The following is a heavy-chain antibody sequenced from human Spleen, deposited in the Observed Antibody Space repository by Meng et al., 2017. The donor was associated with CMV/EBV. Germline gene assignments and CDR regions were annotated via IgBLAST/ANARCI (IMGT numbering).Heavy chain of an antibody. V-gene: IGHV4-59*01. CDR1: GGSISGFR. J-gene: IGHJ6*02. Sequence: SETLSLTCTVSGGSISGFRWNWIRQPPGKGLEWIGHIYYSGSTSYNPSLKSRVTISVDTSKNRFSLKLSSVTAADTAVYYCAREDTPGHYYGMDVWGQGTTVTVSS. CDR3: AREDTPGHYYGMDV. CDR2: IYYSGST. D-gene: IGHD2-15*01.